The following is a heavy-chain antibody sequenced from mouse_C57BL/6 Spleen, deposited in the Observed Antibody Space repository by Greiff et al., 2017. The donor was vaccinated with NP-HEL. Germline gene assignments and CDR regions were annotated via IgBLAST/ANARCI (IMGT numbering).Heavy chain of an antibody. CDR3: ARYDYDPFAY. V-gene: IGHV1-85*01. CDR1: GYTFTSYD. Sequence: LVESGPELVKPGASVKLSCKASGYTFTSYDINWVKQRPGPGLAWIGWIYPRDGSTKYNEKFKGKATLTVDTSSSTAYMELHSLTSEDSAVYFCARYDYDPFAYWGQGTLVTVSA. CDR2: IYPRDGST. J-gene: IGHJ3*01. D-gene: IGHD2-4*01.